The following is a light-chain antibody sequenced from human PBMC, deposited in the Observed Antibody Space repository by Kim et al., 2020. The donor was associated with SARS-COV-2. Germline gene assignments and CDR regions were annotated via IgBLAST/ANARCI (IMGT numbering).Light chain of an antibody. CDR1: SSNVGTNR. CDR3: AAWDDTRYV. CDR2: NND. J-gene: IGLJ1*01. Sequence: PGQRVTISVSGSSSNVGTNRVNWYQQLPGTAPKLLIYNNDQRPSGVPDRFSGSKSGSSASLAISGLQSEDEADYYCAAWDDTRYVFGAGTKVTVL. V-gene: IGLV1-44*01.